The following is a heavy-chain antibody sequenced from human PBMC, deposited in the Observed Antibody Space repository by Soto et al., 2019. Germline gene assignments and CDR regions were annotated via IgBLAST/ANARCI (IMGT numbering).Heavy chain of an antibody. CDR1: GFTLSNAL. D-gene: IGHD3-3*01. CDR2: IKSKTDGGTT. J-gene: IGHJ4*02. Sequence: GGSLRLSFAASGFTLSNALVNWVRQAPGKGLGWAGRIKSKTDGGTTDYSAPVKGRFTISRDDSKNTLYLQMNSLKTEDTAVYYCTTGLSAYYDFWSGHRVFDYWGQGTLVTVSS. V-gene: IGHV3-15*07. CDR3: TTGLSAYYDFWSGHRVFDY.